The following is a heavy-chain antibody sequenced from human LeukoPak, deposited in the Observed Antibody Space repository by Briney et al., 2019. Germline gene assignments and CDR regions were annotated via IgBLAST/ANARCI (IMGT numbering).Heavy chain of an antibody. V-gene: IGHV3-7*01. CDR2: IKQDGSVK. D-gene: IGHD3-16*01. Sequence: GGSLRLSCAASGFTFSSYWMSWVRQAPGKGLEWVANIKQDGSVKYYVDSVKGRFTISRDNAKNSLYLQMNSLRAEDTAVYYCARLGVLGKPIIELYYYSYYMDVWGRGTTVTISS. CDR3: ARLGVLGKPIIELYYYSYYMDV. J-gene: IGHJ6*03. CDR1: GFTFSSYW.